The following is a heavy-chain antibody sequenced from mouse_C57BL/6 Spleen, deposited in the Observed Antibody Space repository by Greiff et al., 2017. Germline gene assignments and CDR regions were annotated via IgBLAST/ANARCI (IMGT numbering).Heavy chain of an antibody. V-gene: IGHV1-82*01. CDR1: GYAFSSSW. CDR3: ARGRGYGSSMDY. J-gene: IGHJ4*01. CDR2: IYPGDGDT. Sequence: VQLQQSGPELVKPGASVKISCKASGYAFSSSWMNWVKQRPGKGLEWIGRIYPGDGDTNYNGKFKGKSTLTVDKSSSTVYMQISSLTSEDSAVYFCARGRGYGSSMDYWGQGTSVTVSS. D-gene: IGHD2-2*01.